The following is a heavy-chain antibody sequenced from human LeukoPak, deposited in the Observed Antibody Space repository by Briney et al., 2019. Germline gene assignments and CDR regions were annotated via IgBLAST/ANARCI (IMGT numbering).Heavy chain of an antibody. CDR1: GGTFSSYA. V-gene: IGHV1-69*13. J-gene: IGHJ3*02. D-gene: IGHD3-10*01. CDR3: AKRSFGSYGSGSYYNVEAFDI. CDR2: IIPIFGTA. Sequence: SVKVSCKASGGTFSSYAISWVRQAPGQGLEWMGGIIPIFGTANYAQKFQGRVTITADESTSTAHMELSSLRSEDTAVYYCAKRSFGSYGSGSYYNVEAFDIWGQGTMVTVSS.